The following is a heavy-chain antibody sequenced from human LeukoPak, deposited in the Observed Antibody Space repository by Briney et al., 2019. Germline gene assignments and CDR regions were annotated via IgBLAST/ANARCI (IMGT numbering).Heavy chain of an antibody. Sequence: ASVKVSCKASGYTFTGYFLHWVRRAPGQGFEWMGWINPNSGGTYYTQRFQGRGTMTRDTSISTAYMELSSLRSDDTAVYYCARAQSLTAPAGTFANSWGQGTLVTVSS. CDR1: GYTFTGYF. J-gene: IGHJ4*02. CDR3: ARAQSLTAPAGTFANS. CDR2: INPNSGGT. D-gene: IGHD6-13*01. V-gene: IGHV1-2*02.